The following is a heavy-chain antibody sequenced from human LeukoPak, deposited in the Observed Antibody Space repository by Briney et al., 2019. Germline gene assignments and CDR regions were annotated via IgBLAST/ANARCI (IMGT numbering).Heavy chain of an antibody. CDR3: ATTPSIATMVRGYNWFDP. V-gene: IGHV4-4*02. J-gene: IGHJ5*02. CDR2: IYHSGST. Sequence: PSVNLSCNGAVSGGSSSSMNWWRRVRGPPGKWLEWIGEIYHSGSTNYNPSLKSRVTISVDKCKNQFSLKLSSVTAADTAVYYCATTPSIATMVRGYNWFDPWGQGTLVTVSS. CDR1: GGSSSSMNW. D-gene: IGHD3-10*01.